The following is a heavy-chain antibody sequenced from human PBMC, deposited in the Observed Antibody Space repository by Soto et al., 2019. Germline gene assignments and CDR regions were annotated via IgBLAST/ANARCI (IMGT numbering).Heavy chain of an antibody. CDR3: ARRYKGQLANFDY. CDR1: GGSISSSSYY. J-gene: IGHJ4*02. CDR2: IYYSGST. Sequence: SETLSLTCTVSGGSISSSSYYWGWIRQPPGKGLEWIGSIYYSGSTYYNPSLKSRVTISVDTSKNQFSLKLSSVTAADTAVYYCARRYKGQLANFDYWGQGTLVTVSS. D-gene: IGHD6-13*01. V-gene: IGHV4-39*01.